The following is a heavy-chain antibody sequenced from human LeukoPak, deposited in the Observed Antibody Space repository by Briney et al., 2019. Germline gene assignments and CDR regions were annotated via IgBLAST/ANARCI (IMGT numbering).Heavy chain of an antibody. CDR1: GGSISSSSYY. J-gene: IGHJ4*02. Sequence: NPSETLSLTCTVSGGSISSSSYYWGWIRQPPGKGLEWIGYIYYSGSTNYNPSLKSRVTMSLDTSKNQFSLTLSSVTAADTAVYYCARTTYYGSGSYYFDYWGQGTLVTVS. V-gene: IGHV4-61*05. D-gene: IGHD3-10*01. CDR2: IYYSGST. CDR3: ARTTYYGSGSYYFDY.